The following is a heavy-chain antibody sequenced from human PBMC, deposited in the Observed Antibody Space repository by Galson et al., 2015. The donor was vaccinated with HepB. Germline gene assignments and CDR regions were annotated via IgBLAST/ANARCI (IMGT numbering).Heavy chain of an antibody. CDR2: ISSDGSTT. CDR3: ARDYTSHYFFYGVDF. D-gene: IGHD2-2*02. V-gene: IGHV3-74*01. J-gene: IGHJ6*02. CDR1: GFTFGSYW. Sequence: SLRVSGAASGFTFGSYWMDWVRQAPGKGLMWVSRISSDGSTTNYADSVKGRFTISRDNAKNTLCLQMNSLRVEDTAVYYCARDYTSHYFFYGVDFWGQGTTVTVSS.